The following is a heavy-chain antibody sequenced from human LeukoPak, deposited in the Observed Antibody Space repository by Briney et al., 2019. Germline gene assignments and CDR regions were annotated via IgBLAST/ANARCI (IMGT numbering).Heavy chain of an antibody. Sequence: GGSLRLSCAASGFTFSDYYMSWIRQAPGKGLEWVSYISSSGSTIYYADSVKGRFTISRDNAKNSLYLQMNSLRAEDTAIYYCATYRQVLLPFESWGQGTLVTVSS. CDR3: ATYRQVLLPFES. CDR2: ISSSGSTI. J-gene: IGHJ4*02. D-gene: IGHD2-8*02. CDR1: GFTFSDYY. V-gene: IGHV3-11*01.